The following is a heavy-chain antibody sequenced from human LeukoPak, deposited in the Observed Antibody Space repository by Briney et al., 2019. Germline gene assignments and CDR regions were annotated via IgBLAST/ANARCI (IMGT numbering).Heavy chain of an antibody. J-gene: IGHJ5*02. CDR2: ISYDGSNK. V-gene: IGHV3-30-3*01. D-gene: IGHD2-2*03. Sequence: PGGSLRLSCAASGFSFSSYWMHWVRQAPGKGLEWVAVISYDGSNKYYADSVKGRFTISRDDSKNTLYLQMNSLTAEDTAMYYCARLDIVLSWGQGALVTVSS. CDR1: GFSFSSYW. CDR3: ARLDIVLS.